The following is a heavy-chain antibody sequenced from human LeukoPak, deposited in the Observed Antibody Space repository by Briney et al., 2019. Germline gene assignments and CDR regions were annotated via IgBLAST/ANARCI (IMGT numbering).Heavy chain of an antibody. CDR3: ARHREIKAAASAFDY. CDR1: GGSISSSSYY. D-gene: IGHD6-13*01. J-gene: IGHJ4*02. V-gene: IGHV4-39*01. Sequence: SETLSLTCTVSGGSISSSSYYWGWVRPPPGKGLEWIVSIYYSGTTYYNPSLKSRVTISVDTSKNQFSLRLSSVTAADTAVYYCARHREIKAAASAFDYWGQGTLVTVSS. CDR2: IYYSGTT.